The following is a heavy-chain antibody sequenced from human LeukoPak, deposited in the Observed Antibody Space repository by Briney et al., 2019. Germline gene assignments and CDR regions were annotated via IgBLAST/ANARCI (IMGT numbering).Heavy chain of an antibody. CDR2: IKQDGSEK. J-gene: IGHJ4*02. D-gene: IGHD6-19*01. Sequence: PGGSLRLSCAASGFTFSSSWMSWVRQAPGKGLEWVANIKQDGSEKYYVESVKGRFTISRDNTKKSLYLQMDSLTAEDTAVYYCVRISTAVAGADYWGQGTLVTVSS. CDR1: GFTFSSSW. CDR3: VRISTAVAGADY. V-gene: IGHV3-7*01.